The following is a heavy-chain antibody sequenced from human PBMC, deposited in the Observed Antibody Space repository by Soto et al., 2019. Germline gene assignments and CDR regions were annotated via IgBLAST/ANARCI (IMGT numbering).Heavy chain of an antibody. D-gene: IGHD3-3*01. CDR3: ARDGYDFWSGYAHPVYYYYMDV. CDR1: GFTFSSYG. V-gene: IGHV3-33*01. Sequence: GGSLRLSCAASGFTFSSYGMHWVRQAPGKGLEWVAVIWYDGSNKYYADSVKGRFTISRDNSKNTLYLQMNSLRAEDTAVYYCARDGYDFWSGYAHPVYYYYMDVWGKGTTVTVSS. CDR2: IWYDGSNK. J-gene: IGHJ6*03.